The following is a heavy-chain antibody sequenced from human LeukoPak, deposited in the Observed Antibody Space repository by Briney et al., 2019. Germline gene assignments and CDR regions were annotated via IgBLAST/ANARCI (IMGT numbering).Heavy chain of an antibody. Sequence: SVKVSCKASGGTFSSYAISWVRQAPGQGLEWMGGVIPIFGTANYAQKFQGRVTITADESTSTAYMELSSLRSEDTAVYYCAREGAYCGGDCYLNDAFDIWGQGTMVTVSS. CDR2: VIPIFGTA. D-gene: IGHD2-21*02. CDR1: GGTFSSYA. J-gene: IGHJ3*02. CDR3: AREGAYCGGDCYLNDAFDI. V-gene: IGHV1-69*13.